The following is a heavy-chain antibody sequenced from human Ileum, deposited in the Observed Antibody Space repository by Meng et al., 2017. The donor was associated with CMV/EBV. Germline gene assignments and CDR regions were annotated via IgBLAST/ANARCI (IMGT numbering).Heavy chain of an antibody. CDR2: LRSQTDGGTT. V-gene: IGHV3-15*01. J-gene: IGHJ4*02. D-gene: IGHD3-3*02. CDR1: GFTFSGFA. CDR3: TTDWKRSISY. Sequence: GESLKISCAASGFTFSGFAMGWGRQAPGKGLEWVGRLRSQTDGGTTDYAAPVKGRFLISRDDSKNTLYLQMSSLKTDDTAMYYCTTDWKRSISYWGQGTLVTVSS.